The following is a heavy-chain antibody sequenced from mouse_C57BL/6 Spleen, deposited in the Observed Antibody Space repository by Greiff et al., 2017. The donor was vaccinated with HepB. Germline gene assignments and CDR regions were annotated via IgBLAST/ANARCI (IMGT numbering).Heavy chain of an antibody. CDR3: ARSYYSNYDYFDY. CDR2: IYIGNGYT. CDR1: GYTFTSYW. Sequence: VHVKQSGAELAKPGASVKLSCKASGYTFTSYWMHWVKQRPGQGLEWIGYIYIGNGYTEYNEKFKGKATLTSDTSSSTAYMQLSSLTSEDSAIYFCARSYYSNYDYFDYWGQGTTLTVSS. V-gene: IGHV1-58*01. J-gene: IGHJ2*01. D-gene: IGHD2-5*01.